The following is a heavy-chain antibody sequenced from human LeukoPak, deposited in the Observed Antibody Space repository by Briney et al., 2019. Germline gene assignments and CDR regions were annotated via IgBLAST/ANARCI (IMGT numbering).Heavy chain of an antibody. CDR2: IKCKTDGGTT. CDR1: GFTVSSNY. V-gene: IGHV3-15*01. J-gene: IGHJ4*02. CDR3: TTSYPNHDFDY. D-gene: IGHD1-14*01. Sequence: GGSLRLSCAASGFTVSSNYMSWVRQAPGKGLEWVGRIKCKTDGGTTDYAAPVKGRFTISRDDSKNTLYLQMNSLKTEDTAVYYCTTSYPNHDFDYWGQGTLVTVSS.